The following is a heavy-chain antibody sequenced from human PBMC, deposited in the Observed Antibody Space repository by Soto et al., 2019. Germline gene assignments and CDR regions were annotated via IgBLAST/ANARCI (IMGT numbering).Heavy chain of an antibody. V-gene: IGHV1-3*01. Sequence: QVQLVQSGAEVKEPGASVKVSCTASGYAFTESGVNWVRQAPGQGLECMGWINGGNGVIKYSQYIQGTVTLSRDTSASTVYMELSGLRSEGTAVYYFAMGRLLEWLSLDYWGQGTLVSVSS. J-gene: IGHJ4*02. D-gene: IGHD3-3*01. CDR1: GYAFTESG. CDR2: INGGNGVI. CDR3: AMGRLLEWLSLDY.